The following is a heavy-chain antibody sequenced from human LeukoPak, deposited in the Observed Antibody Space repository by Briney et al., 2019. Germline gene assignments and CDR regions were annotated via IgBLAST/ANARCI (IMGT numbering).Heavy chain of an antibody. J-gene: IGHJ5*02. V-gene: IGHV1-24*01. CDR3: ATAKYDSSGFAPWFDP. Sequence: GASVKVSCKASGYTLTELSMHWVRQAPGKGLEWMGGFDPEDGETIYAQKFQGRVTMTEDTSTDTAYMELSSLRSEDAAVYYCATAKYDSSGFAPWFDPWGQGTLVTVSS. CDR2: FDPEDGET. CDR1: GYTLTELS. D-gene: IGHD3-22*01.